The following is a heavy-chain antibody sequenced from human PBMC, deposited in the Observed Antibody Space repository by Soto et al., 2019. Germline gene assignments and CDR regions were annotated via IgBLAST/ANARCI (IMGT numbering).Heavy chain of an antibody. CDR2: ISGSDDST. CDR1: GFTFSSYA. J-gene: IGHJ4*02. CDR3: AKRSSSSTFDY. D-gene: IGHD6-6*01. V-gene: IGHV3-23*01. Sequence: EVQLLESGGGLVQPGESLRLSCAASGFTFSSYAMSWVRQAPVKGLEWASVISGSDDSTYYADSVKGRFTISRDNSKNTLYLQMNSLRAEDTAVYYCAKRSSSSTFDYWGQGTLVTVSS.